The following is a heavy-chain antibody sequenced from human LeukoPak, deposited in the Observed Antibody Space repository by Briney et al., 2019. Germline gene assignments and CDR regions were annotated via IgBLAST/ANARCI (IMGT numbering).Heavy chain of an antibody. CDR2: ISGSGGST. D-gene: IGHD4-11*01. CDR1: GLTFSSYA. V-gene: IGHV3-23*01. J-gene: IGHJ5*02. Sequence: GGSLRLSCAASGLTFSSYAMSWVRQAPGKGLAWVSGISGSGGSTFYADSVKGRFAISRDNSKNTLYLQMNSLRAEDTAVYYCAKGGGHSNYGNWFDPWGQGTLVTVSS. CDR3: AKGGGHSNYGNWFDP.